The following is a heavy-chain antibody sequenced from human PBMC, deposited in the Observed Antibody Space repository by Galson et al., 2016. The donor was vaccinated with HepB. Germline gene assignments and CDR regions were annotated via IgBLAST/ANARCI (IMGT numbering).Heavy chain of an antibody. V-gene: IGHV3-30-3*01. Sequence: SLRLSCAASRFTFSTYAMHWVRQAPGKGLEWVAVISSDGSNKHYADSVKGRFTISRDSSKNTLSLQMNSLRAEDAAIYYCARDINDYVWGSYRPTATFYGMDVWGQGTTVTVSS. D-gene: IGHD3-16*02. CDR2: ISSDGSNK. CDR3: ARDINDYVWGSYRPTATFYGMDV. J-gene: IGHJ6*02. CDR1: RFTFSTYA.